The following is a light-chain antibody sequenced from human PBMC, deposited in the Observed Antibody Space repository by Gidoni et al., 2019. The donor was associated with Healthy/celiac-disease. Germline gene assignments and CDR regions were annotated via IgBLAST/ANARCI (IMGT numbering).Light chain of an antibody. CDR2: GAS. CDR1: QSVRSSY. Sequence: EIVLTQSPGTLSLSPGERATLSCRASQSVRSSYLAWYQQKPGQAPRLLIYGASSRATGIPDRFSGSGSGTDFTLTISRLEPEDFAVYYCQQGLTFGGGTKVEIK. CDR3: QQGLT. V-gene: IGKV3-20*01. J-gene: IGKJ4*01.